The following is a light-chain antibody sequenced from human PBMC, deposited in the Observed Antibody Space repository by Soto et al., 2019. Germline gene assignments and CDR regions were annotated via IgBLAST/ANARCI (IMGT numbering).Light chain of an antibody. CDR2: TAS. J-gene: IGKJ4*01. CDR3: QQFDSLPLT. CDR1: QTISVY. V-gene: IGKV1-33*01. Sequence: DIQMTQSPSSLSASVGDTVIITCRASQTISVYLNWYQQIAGKAPKLLIYTASTLQTGVPSRFSGSGSGTDFTFTISGLQPEDIATYFCQQFDSLPLTFGGGTKVDIK.